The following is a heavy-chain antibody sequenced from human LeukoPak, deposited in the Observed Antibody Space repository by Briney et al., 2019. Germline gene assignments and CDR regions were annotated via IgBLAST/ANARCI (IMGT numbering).Heavy chain of an antibody. D-gene: IGHD6-6*01. J-gene: IGHJ4*02. CDR1: GFTFSSYA. CDR2: ISGSGGST. Sequence: PGGSLRLSCAASGFTFSSYAMSWVRQAPGKGLEWVSAISGSGGSTYYADSVKGRFTISGDNSKNTLYLQMNSLRAEDTAVYYCAKTPRRGSSSSGPTLFDYWGQGTLVTVSS. V-gene: IGHV3-23*01. CDR3: AKTPRRGSSSSGPTLFDY.